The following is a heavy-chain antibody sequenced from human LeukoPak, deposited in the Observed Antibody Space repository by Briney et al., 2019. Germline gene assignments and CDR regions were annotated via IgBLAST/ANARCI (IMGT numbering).Heavy chain of an antibody. CDR2: IWYDGSNK. V-gene: IGHV3-33*01. CDR3: ARDSFSSSWPIDY. Sequence: GGSLRLSCAASGFTFSSYGMHWVRQAPGKGLEWVAVIWYDGSNKYYADSVKGRFTISRDNAKNSLYLQMNSLRAEDTAVYYCARDSFSSSWPIDYWGQGTLVTVSS. J-gene: IGHJ4*02. D-gene: IGHD6-13*01. CDR1: GFTFSSYG.